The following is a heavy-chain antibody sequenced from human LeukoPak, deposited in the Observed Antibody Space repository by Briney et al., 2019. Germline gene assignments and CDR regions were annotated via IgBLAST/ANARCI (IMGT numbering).Heavy chain of an antibody. CDR3: ARRLGPNSSGWYWAY. CDR1: GGSFSGYY. V-gene: IGHV4-34*01. J-gene: IGHJ4*02. Sequence: SETLSLTCAVYGGSFSGYYWSWIGQPPGKGLEWIGEINHSGSTNYNPSLESRVTISVDTSKNQFSLKLSSVTAADTAVYYCARRLGPNSSGWYWAYWGQGTLVTVSS. D-gene: IGHD6-19*01. CDR2: INHSGST.